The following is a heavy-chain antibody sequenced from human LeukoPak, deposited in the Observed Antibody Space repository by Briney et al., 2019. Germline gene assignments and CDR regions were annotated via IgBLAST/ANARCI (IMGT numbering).Heavy chain of an antibody. CDR3: ARASYSYDINGWVPFDY. CDR2: IYTSGST. CDR1: GSSISSGDNY. J-gene: IGHJ4*02. V-gene: IGHV4-61*02. Sequence: SETLSLTCTVSGSSISSGDNYWSWIRQPAGKGLEWIGRIYTSGSTNYNPSLKSRVTISGDTSKNQFSLRLSSVTVADTAVYYCARASYSYDINGWVPFDYWGQGTLVTVSS. D-gene: IGHD3-22*01.